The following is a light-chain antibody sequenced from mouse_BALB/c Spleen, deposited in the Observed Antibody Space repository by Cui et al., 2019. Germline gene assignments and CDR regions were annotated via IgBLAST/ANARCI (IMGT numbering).Light chain of an antibody. CDR2: KAS. CDR3: QQGQSYPWT. CDR1: QNINVW. J-gene: IGKJ1*01. Sequence: DIQMNQSPSSLSASLGDTITITCHASQNINVWLSWYQQKPGNIPKLLIYKASNLHPGVPSRFSGSGSGTGFTLTISSLQPEDIATYYCQQGQSYPWTFGGGTKLEIK. V-gene: IGKV10-94*01.